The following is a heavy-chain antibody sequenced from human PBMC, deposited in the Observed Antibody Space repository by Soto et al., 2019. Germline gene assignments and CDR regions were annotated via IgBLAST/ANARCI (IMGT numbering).Heavy chain of an antibody. CDR1: GYTFTSYG. Sequence: GASVKVSCKASGYTFTSYGISWVRQAPGQGLEWMGWISAYNGNTNYAQKLKGRVTMTTDTSTSTANMKLRNLRTDDTAVYYCARDKALGYYDILTGTTSHISNWFDPWGQGTLVTVSS. CDR3: ARDKALGYYDILTGTTSHISNWFDP. J-gene: IGHJ5*02. CDR2: ISAYNGNT. V-gene: IGHV1-18*01. D-gene: IGHD3-9*01.